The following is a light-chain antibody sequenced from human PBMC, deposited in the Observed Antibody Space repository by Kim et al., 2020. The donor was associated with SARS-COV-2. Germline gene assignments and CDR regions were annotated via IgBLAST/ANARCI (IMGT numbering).Light chain of an antibody. CDR3: SSYTSSSTWV. CDR2: EVS. Sequence: QSALTQPPSVSGSPGQSVTISCTGTSSDVGNYNRVSWYQQPPGTAPKLMIYEVSNRPSGVPDRFSGSKSGNTASLTISELQAEDEADYYCSSYTSSSTWVFGGGTQLTVL. V-gene: IGLV2-18*02. J-gene: IGLJ3*02. CDR1: SSDVGNYNR.